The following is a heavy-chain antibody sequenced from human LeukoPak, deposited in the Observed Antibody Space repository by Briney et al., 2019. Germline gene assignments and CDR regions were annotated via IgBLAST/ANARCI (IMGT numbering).Heavy chain of an antibody. Sequence: SETLSLTCAVYGGSFSGYYWSWIRQPPGKGLEWIGEINHSGSTNYNPSLKSRVTISVDTSKNQFSLKLSSVTAADTAVYYCARGRGNQGYSSGWYVYYFDYWGQGTLVTVSS. CDR3: ARGRGNQGYSSGWYVYYFDY. D-gene: IGHD6-19*01. CDR2: INHSGST. J-gene: IGHJ4*02. CDR1: GGSFSGYY. V-gene: IGHV4-34*01.